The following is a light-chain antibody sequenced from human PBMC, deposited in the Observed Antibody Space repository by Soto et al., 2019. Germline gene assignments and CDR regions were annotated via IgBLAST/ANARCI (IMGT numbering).Light chain of an antibody. V-gene: IGKV3-20*01. CDR2: GAS. J-gene: IGKJ1*01. Sequence: EIVLTQSPGTLSLSPGERATLSCRASQSVSSNFLAWYQQKPGQAPRLLIYGASSRATGIPDRFSGSGSGTDFCLTISRLEPEDFAVYYCQQYGSSPQTFGQGTKVEIK. CDR3: QQYGSSPQT. CDR1: QSVSSNF.